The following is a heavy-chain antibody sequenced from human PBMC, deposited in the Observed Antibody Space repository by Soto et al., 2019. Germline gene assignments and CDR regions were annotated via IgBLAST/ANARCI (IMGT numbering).Heavy chain of an antibody. Sequence: SVKVSCKASGGTFSSYAISWVRQAPGQGLEWMGGIIPIFGTANYAQKFQGRVTITADKSTSTAYMELSSLRSEDTAVYYCASLPTGPGYYYGMDVWGQGTTVTVSS. D-gene: IGHD1-1*01. CDR3: ASLPTGPGYYYGMDV. CDR1: GGTFSSYA. V-gene: IGHV1-69*06. J-gene: IGHJ6*02. CDR2: IIPIFGTA.